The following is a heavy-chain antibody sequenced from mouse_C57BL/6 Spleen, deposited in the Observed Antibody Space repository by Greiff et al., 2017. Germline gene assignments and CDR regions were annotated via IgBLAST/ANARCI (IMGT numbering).Heavy chain of an antibody. V-gene: IGHV1-55*01. Sequence: QVQLQQPGAELVKPGASVKMSCKASGYTFTSYWITWVKQRPGQGLEWIGDIYPGSGSTNYNEKFKSKATLTVDTSSSTAYMQLSSLTSEDSAVYYCARTEGSYDAMDYWGQGTSVTVSS. CDR2: IYPGSGST. J-gene: IGHJ4*01. D-gene: IGHD1-1*02. CDR3: ARTEGSYDAMDY. CDR1: GYTFTSYW.